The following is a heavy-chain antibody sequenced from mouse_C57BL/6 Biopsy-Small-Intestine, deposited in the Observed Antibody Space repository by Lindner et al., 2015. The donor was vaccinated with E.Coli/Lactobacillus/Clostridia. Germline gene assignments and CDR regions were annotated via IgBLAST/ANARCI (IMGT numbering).Heavy chain of an antibody. Sequence: VQLQESGAELVRPGTSVKVSCKASGYAFTNYLIEWVKQRPGQGLEWIGVINPGSGGTNYNEKFEGKATLTADTSSNTAYLQLSSLTSEASAVYYCAREFITALGYYFDYWGHGTTLTVSS. CDR1: GYAFTNYL. V-gene: IGHV1-54*02. J-gene: IGHJ2*01. D-gene: IGHD1-1*01. CDR2: INPGSGGT. CDR3: AREFITALGYYFDY.